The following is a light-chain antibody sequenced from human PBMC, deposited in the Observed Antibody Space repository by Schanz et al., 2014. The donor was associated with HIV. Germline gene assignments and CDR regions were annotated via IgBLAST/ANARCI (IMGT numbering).Light chain of an antibody. Sequence: EIVLTQSPGTLSLSPGERATLSCRASQTISSGYLAWYQQKPGQAPRLLIYGASSRATGTPDRVSGSGSGTDFTLTISRLEPEDFAVYYCQQYGSSRWTFGQGTKVVIK. CDR1: QTISSGY. J-gene: IGKJ1*01. V-gene: IGKV3-20*01. CDR2: GAS. CDR3: QQYGSSRWT.